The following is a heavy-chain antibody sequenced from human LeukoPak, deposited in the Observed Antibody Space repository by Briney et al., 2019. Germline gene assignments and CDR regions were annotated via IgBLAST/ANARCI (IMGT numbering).Heavy chain of an antibody. CDR1: GGSLNNYY. D-gene: IGHD3-10*01. J-gene: IGHJ4*02. CDR3: ARTLGSGNYYEGFFEI. V-gene: IGHV4-59*01. Sequence: PSGTLSLTCSVSGGSLNNYYWTWIRQPPGKMMEWIGFIHYAGSPTYNPSLKSRVTFSTDTSNNVFSLKMKSVTAADTAVYHCARTLGSGNYYEGFFEIWGPGTLVTVSS. CDR2: IHYAGSP.